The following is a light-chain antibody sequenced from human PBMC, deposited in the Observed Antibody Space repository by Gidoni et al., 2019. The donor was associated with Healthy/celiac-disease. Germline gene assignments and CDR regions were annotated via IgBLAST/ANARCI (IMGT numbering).Light chain of an antibody. J-gene: IGLJ1*01. CDR3: QAWDSSTHV. Sequence: SYELTQPPSEYVPPRQTASITCSGDKLGDKYACWYQQKPGQSPVLVIYQDSKRPSGIPERFSGSNSGNTATLTISGTQAMDEADYYCQAWDSSTHVFGTGTKVTVL. CDR1: KLGDKY. V-gene: IGLV3-1*01. CDR2: QDS.